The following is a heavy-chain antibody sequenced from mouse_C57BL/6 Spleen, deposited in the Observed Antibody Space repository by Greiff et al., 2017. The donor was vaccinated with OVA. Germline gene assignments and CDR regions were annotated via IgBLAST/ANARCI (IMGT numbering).Heavy chain of an antibody. CDR3: ARVEDYLGWFAY. Sequence: QVQLQQSDAELVKPGASVKISCKVSGYTFTDHTIHWMKQRPEQGLEWIGYIYLRDGSTMYNEKFKGKATLTADKSSSTAYMQLNSLTSEDPAVYFCARVEDYLGWFAYWGQGTLVTVSA. V-gene: IGHV1-78*01. J-gene: IGHJ3*01. CDR1: GYTFTDHT. CDR2: IYLRDGST. D-gene: IGHD2-4*01.